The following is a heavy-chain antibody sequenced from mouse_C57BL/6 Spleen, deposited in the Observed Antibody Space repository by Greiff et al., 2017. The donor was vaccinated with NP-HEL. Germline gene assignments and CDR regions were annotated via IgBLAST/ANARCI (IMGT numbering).Heavy chain of an antibody. Sequence: VQLQQSGPELVKPGASVKISCKASGYAFSSSWMNWVKQRPGKGLEWIGRIYPGDGDTNYNGKFKGKATLTADKSSSTAYMQLSSLTSEDSAVYFCAREDDAMDYWGQGTSVTVSS. CDR1: GYAFSSSW. J-gene: IGHJ4*01. V-gene: IGHV1-82*01. CDR2: IYPGDGDT. CDR3: AREDDAMDY.